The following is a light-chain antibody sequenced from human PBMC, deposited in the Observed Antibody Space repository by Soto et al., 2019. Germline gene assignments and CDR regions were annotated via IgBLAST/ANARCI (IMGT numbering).Light chain of an antibody. J-gene: IGKJ3*01. V-gene: IGKV3-20*01. Sequence: EIVLTQSPGTLSLSPGERATLSCRASQSVSSSYLAWYQKKPGQPPSLLIYGASSRATGIPDRLSVSGFGTYFTLTIGRLEHEFLAISYCKQYGSLSFTFGPGTKVVIK. CDR3: KQYGSLSFT. CDR1: QSVSSSY. CDR2: GAS.